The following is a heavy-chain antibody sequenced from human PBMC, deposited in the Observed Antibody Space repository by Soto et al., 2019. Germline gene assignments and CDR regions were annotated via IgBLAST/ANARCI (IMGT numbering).Heavy chain of an antibody. CDR2: IKQDGSEK. CDR1: GFTFSSYW. V-gene: IGHV3-7*01. CDR3: AREQLQVVIPDY. Sequence: EVQLVESGGGLVQPGGSLRLSCAASGFTFSSYWMNWVRQAPGKGLEWVANIKQDGSEKYYVDSVKGRFTISRHNTKNSPHLQMNSLRAEDTAVYYCAREQLQVVIPDYWGQGTLVTVAS. D-gene: IGHD6-13*01. J-gene: IGHJ4*02.